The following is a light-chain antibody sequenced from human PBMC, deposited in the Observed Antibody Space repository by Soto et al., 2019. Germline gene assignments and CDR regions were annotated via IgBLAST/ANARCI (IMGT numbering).Light chain of an antibody. Sequence: IQLTQSPSSLSASVGDRCTITCRASQGIGTYLAWYQQKPGKAPKLLMYAASTLQSGVPSRFSGSGSGTEFTLTISSLQSEDFALYYCHQYNSWPPGTFGQGTKVDIK. CDR2: AAS. J-gene: IGKJ2*01. CDR3: HQYNSWPPGT. V-gene: IGKV1-9*01. CDR1: QGIGTY.